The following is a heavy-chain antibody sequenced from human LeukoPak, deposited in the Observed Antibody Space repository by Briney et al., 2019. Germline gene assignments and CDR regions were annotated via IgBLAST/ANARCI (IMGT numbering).Heavy chain of an antibody. CDR2: IWYDGSNK. J-gene: IGHJ6*02. D-gene: IGHD4-17*01. V-gene: IGHV3-33*01. CDR3: AREGDYVDGMGV. CDR1: GFTFSSYG. Sequence: PGGSLRLSCAASGFTFSSYGMHWVRQPPGKGLEGVAVIWYDGSNKYYADSVKGRFTISRDNSKNTLYLQMNSLRAEDTAVYYCAREGDYVDGMGVWGQGTTVTVSS.